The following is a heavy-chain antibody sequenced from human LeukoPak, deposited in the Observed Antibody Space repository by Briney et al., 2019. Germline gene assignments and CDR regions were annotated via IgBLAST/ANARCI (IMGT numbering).Heavy chain of an antibody. CDR2: IKSKTDGGTI. CDR3: TTGDSSGYYPTLGY. D-gene: IGHD3-22*01. CDR1: GFTFSNAW. Sequence: GGSLRLSCAASGFTFSNAWMSWVRQAPGKGLEWVGRIKSKTDGGTIDYAAPVKGRFTISRDDSKNTLYLQMNSLKTDDTAVYYRTTGDSSGYYPTLGYWGQGTLVTVSS. J-gene: IGHJ4*02. V-gene: IGHV3-15*01.